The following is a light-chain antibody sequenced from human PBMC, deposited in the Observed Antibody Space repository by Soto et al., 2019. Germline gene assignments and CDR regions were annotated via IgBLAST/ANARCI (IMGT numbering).Light chain of an antibody. V-gene: IGKV3-20*01. Sequence: EIVLTQSPGTLSLSPGERATLYCRASQSVPSNFLAWYQQRPGQAPTLLIYDVSRRAAGIHDRFSGSGSGTDFTLTISRLEPEDFAVYYCQQYDSSWTFGQGTKVEIK. CDR2: DVS. CDR3: QQYDSSWT. CDR1: QSVPSNF. J-gene: IGKJ1*01.